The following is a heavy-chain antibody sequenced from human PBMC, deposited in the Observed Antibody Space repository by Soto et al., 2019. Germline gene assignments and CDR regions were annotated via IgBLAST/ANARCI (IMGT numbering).Heavy chain of an antibody. Sequence: GESLKISCKGSGYSFTSYWIGWVRQMPGKGLEWMGIIYPGDSDTRYSPSFQGQVTISADKSISTAYLQWSSLKASDTAMYYCARSRGPMIVVVPFDYWGQGTLVTVSS. D-gene: IGHD3-22*01. CDR3: ARSRGPMIVVVPFDY. CDR1: GYSFTSYW. J-gene: IGHJ4*02. CDR2: IYPGDSDT. V-gene: IGHV5-51*01.